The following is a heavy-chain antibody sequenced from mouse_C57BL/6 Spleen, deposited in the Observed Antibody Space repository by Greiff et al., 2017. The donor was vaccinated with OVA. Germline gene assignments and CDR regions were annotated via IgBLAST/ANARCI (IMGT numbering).Heavy chain of an antibody. CDR3: ARRIYYYGSSPYYYAMDY. D-gene: IGHD1-1*01. CDR1: GFTFSDYG. J-gene: IGHJ4*01. V-gene: IGHV5-17*01. CDR2: ISSGSSTI. Sequence: EVKVVESGGGLVKPGGSLKLSCAASGFTFSDYGMHWVRQAPEKGLEWVAYISSGSSTIYYADTVKGRFTISRDNAKNTLFLQMTSLRSEDTAMYYCARRIYYYGSSPYYYAMDYWGQGTSVTVSS.